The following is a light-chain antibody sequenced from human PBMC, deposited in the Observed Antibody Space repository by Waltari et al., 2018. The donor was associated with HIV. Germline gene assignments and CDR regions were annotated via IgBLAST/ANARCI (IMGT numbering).Light chain of an antibody. CDR1: ALPTKY. V-gene: IGLV3-16*01. Sequence: SYELTQPPSVSVSLGQMARSTCSGEALPTKYTYWYQQKPGQAPVLVIYKDSERPAGIPERFSGSSSWTIVTLTISGVQAEDEADYYCLSADNSGTYWMFGGGTKLTVL. CDR3: LSADNSGTYWM. CDR2: KDS. J-gene: IGLJ3*02.